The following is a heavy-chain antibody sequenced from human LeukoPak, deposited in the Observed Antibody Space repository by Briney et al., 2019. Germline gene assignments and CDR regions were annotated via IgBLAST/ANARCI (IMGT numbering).Heavy chain of an antibody. CDR2: FDPEGGEA. D-gene: IGHD2-15*01. CDR1: GYTLTELS. CDR3: ATDSSDSHDGFDI. V-gene: IGHV1-24*01. J-gene: IGHJ3*02. Sequence: GSSVRVSCKVSGYTLTELSMHWVRQAPGKGLEWMGGFDPEGGEAIYAQNFQGGVTMTEDTSTDTAYMELSSLRSEDTAVYYCATDSSDSHDGFDIWGQGTRVTVSS.